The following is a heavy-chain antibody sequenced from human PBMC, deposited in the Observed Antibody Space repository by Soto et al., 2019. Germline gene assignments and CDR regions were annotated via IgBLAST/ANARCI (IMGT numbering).Heavy chain of an antibody. V-gene: IGHV3-15*01. J-gene: IGHJ4*02. D-gene: IGHD3-22*01. CDR2: IKSKTDGGTT. CDR3: TTDTLVVKNRSGYYPVDY. CDR1: GVAFRSPA. Sequence: GXSLSLSCAVSGVAFRSPAMRWVRQAPGGGLELVGRIKSKTDGGTTDYAAPVKGRFTISRDDSKNTLYLQMNSLKTEDTAVYYCTTDTLVVKNRSGYYPVDYWGQGTLVTVSS.